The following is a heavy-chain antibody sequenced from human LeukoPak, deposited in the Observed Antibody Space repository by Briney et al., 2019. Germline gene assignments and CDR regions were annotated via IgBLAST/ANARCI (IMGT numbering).Heavy chain of an antibody. CDR1: GGSVSSYY. Sequence: SETLSLTCTVSGGSVSSYYWSWIRQPPGKGLEWIGYIYYSGSTNYNPSLKSRVTISVDTSKNQFSLKLSSVTAADTAVYYCATALYYYGSGSYPRFDYWGQGTLVTVSS. V-gene: IGHV4-59*02. CDR3: ATALYYYGSGSYPRFDY. D-gene: IGHD3-10*01. J-gene: IGHJ4*02. CDR2: IYYSGST.